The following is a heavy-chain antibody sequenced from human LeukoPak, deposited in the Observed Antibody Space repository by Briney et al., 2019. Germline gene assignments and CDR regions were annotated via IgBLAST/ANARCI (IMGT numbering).Heavy chain of an antibody. V-gene: IGHV3-21*01. CDR1: GFPFSTHS. CDR3: ARQPIYEAYFDF. D-gene: IGHD3-16*01. CDR2: ISAGGDFV. J-gene: IGHJ4*02. Sequence: YPGGSLRLSCAASGFPFSTHSLNWVRQAPGKGLEWVSSISAGGDFVYYGDSVKGRFTISRDNAENSLFLQMNSLRADDTAVYFCARQPIYEAYFDFWGQGTLVTVSS.